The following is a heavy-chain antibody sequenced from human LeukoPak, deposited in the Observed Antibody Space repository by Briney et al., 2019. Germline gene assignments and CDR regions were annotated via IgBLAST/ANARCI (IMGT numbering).Heavy chain of an antibody. D-gene: IGHD1-7*01. CDR1: GFALSSHW. Sequence: GGSLRLSCAASGFALSSHWMTWVRQVPGRGPEWVANVNRDGSETYYLDSVKDRFTISRDNAKNSLYLQMNSLRVEDAAIYYCARISRGELPTFWGQGTLVIVSS. CDR2: VNRDGSET. CDR3: ARISRGELPTF. V-gene: IGHV3-7*03. J-gene: IGHJ4*02.